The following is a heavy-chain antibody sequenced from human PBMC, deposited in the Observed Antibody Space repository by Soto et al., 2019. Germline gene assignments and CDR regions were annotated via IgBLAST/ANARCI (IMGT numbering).Heavy chain of an antibody. CDR1: GFTFSSYA. CDR2: ISGSGGST. D-gene: IGHD4-17*01. J-gene: IGHJ6*02. Sequence: PGGSLRLSCAASGFTFSSYAMSWVRQAPGKGLEWVSAISGSGGSTYYADSVKGRFTISRDNSKNTLYLQMNSLRAEDTAVYYCAKFKLGHDYGDYYYYGMDVWGQGTTATVSS. CDR3: AKFKLGHDYGDYYYYGMDV. V-gene: IGHV3-23*01.